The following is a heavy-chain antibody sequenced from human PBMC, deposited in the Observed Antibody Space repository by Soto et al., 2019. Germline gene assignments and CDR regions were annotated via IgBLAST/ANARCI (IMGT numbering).Heavy chain of an antibody. J-gene: IGHJ4*02. CDR3: ARVGAQRLTGLFDY. D-gene: IGHD5-12*01. Sequence: QVQLVESGGGVVQPGRSLRLSCAASGFTFSSYAMHWVRQAPGKGLEWVAVISYDGSNKYYADSVKGRFTISRDNSKNTLYLQMNSLRAEDTAVYYCARVGAQRLTGLFDYWGQGTLVTVSS. V-gene: IGHV3-30-3*01. CDR2: ISYDGSNK. CDR1: GFTFSSYA.